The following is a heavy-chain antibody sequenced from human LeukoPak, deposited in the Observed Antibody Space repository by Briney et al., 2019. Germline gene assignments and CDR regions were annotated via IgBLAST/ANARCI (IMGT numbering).Heavy chain of an antibody. CDR1: GFTVSANS. CDR2: ISWNSGSI. CDR3: AKDITFGGVIVGVDY. Sequence: GGSLRLSCTVSGFTVSANSMSWVRQAPGKGLEWVSGISWNSGSIGYADSVKGRFTISRDNAKNSLYLQMNSLRAEDTALYYCAKDITFGGVIVGVDYWGQGTLVTVSS. V-gene: IGHV3-9*01. J-gene: IGHJ4*02. D-gene: IGHD3-16*02.